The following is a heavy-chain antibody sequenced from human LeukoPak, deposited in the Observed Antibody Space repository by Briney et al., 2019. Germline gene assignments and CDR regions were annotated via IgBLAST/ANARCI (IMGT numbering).Heavy chain of an antibody. V-gene: IGHV4-59*01. CDR2: IYYSGST. J-gene: IGHJ6*04. CDR3: ARGRSLDIVVVPDYYYGMDV. D-gene: IGHD2-2*03. CDR1: GGSISSYY. Sequence: KPSETLSLTCTVSGGSISSYYWSWIRQPPGKGLEWIGYIYYSGSTNYNPSLKSQVTISVDTSKNQFSLKLSSVIAADTAVYYCARGRSLDIVVVPDYYYGMDVWGKGTTVTVSS.